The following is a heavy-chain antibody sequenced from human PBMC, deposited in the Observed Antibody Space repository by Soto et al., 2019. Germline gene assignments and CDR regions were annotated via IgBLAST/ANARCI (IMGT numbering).Heavy chain of an antibody. D-gene: IGHD3-22*01. V-gene: IGHV1-69*12. CDR2: IIPIFGTA. J-gene: IGHJ3*02. CDR1: GGTFSNYA. CDR3: ARGKKTYYYDTSGYSLDASEI. Sequence: QVQLVQSGAEVKKPGSSVKVSCKASGGTFSNYAISWVRQAPGQGLEWMGGIIPIFGTANYAHKFQGRVTIKADESTSTAYMELSSLRSEDTAIYYCARGKKTYYYDTSGYSLDASEIWGQGTMVTVSS.